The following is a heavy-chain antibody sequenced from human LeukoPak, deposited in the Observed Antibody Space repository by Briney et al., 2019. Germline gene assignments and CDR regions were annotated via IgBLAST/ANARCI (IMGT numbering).Heavy chain of an antibody. CDR3: ARHLDRPVTTEYYYYYYYMDV. Sequence: PSETLSLTCTVSGGSISSSSYYWGWIRQPPGKGLEWIGSIYYSGSTYYNPSLKSRVTISVDTSKNQFSLKLSSVTAADTAVYYCARHLDRPVTTEYYYYYYYMDVWGKGTTVTVSS. J-gene: IGHJ6*03. D-gene: IGHD4-11*01. CDR1: GGSISSSSYY. V-gene: IGHV4-39*07. CDR2: IYYSGST.